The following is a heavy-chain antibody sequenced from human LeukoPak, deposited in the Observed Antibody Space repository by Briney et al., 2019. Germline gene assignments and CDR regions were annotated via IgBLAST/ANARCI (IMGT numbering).Heavy chain of an antibody. J-gene: IGHJ4*02. V-gene: IGHV3-73*01. Sequence: GGSLRLSCAASGFTFSGSIIHWVRQASGKGLEGVGRMRSKANSYATAYAASVKGRFTISRDDSKNTAYLQMNSLKTEDTAVYYCTRLGEHTSSWDDYWGQGTLVTVSS. D-gene: IGHD6-13*01. CDR2: MRSKANSYAT. CDR3: TRLGEHTSSWDDY. CDR1: GFTFSGSI.